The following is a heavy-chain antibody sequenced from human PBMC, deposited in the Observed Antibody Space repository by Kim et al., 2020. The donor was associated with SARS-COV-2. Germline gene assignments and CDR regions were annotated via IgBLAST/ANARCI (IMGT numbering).Heavy chain of an antibody. Sequence: GGSLRLSCAASGFTFSSYGMHWVRQAPGKGLEWVAVISYDGSNKYYADSVKGRFTISRDNSKNTLYLQMNSLRAEDTAVYYCAKAGVIFVVPFDYWGQGTLVTVSS. J-gene: IGHJ4*02. CDR3: AKAGVIFVVPFDY. CDR2: ISYDGSNK. V-gene: IGHV3-30*18. CDR1: GFTFSSYG. D-gene: IGHD3-3*01.